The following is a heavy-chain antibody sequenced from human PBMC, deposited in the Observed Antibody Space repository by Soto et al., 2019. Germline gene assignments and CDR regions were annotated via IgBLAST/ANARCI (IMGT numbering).Heavy chain of an antibody. CDR3: ARVIGGSGWYGSFGS. Sequence: QVQLMQSGAEVKKPGSSVKVSCKASGGSFSSYAINWVRQAPGQGLEWMGGIIPMFGTPNYAQKFQGRVTNTADESTNTAYMELGSLRSEDTAVYYCARVIGGSGWYGSFGSWGQGTLVTVSS. J-gene: IGHJ4*02. D-gene: IGHD6-19*01. CDR2: IIPMFGTP. CDR1: GGSFSSYA. V-gene: IGHV1-69*01.